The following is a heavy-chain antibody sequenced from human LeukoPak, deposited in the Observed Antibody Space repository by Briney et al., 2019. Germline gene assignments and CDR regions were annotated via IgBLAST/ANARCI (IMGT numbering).Heavy chain of an antibody. CDR2: IYYSGST. Sequence: SETLSLTCTVSGGSVSSGSYYWSWIRQPPGKGLEWIGYIYYSGSTNYNPSLKSRVTIPVDTSKNQFSLKLSSVTAADTAVYYCAKGGYCSGGSCYARFDYWGQGTLVTVSS. J-gene: IGHJ4*02. D-gene: IGHD2-15*01. CDR1: GGSVSSGSYY. V-gene: IGHV4-61*01. CDR3: AKGGYCSGGSCYARFDY.